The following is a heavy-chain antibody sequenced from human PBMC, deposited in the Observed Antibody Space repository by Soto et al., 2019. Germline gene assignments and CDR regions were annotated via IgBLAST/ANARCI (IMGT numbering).Heavy chain of an antibody. CDR3: ARDWSRDYDYSGLIWFY. CDR1: GYTFRSYG. Sequence: QIPLVQSGGEVKKPGASVKVSCKASGYTFRSYGISWVRQAPGQGLEWVGWISAYNGDTHYAPKFQDRITLTTETSTDTAYLELRSLRLDDTAVYYCARDWSRDYDYSGLIWFYWGEGRLVTVSS. CDR2: ISAYNGDT. D-gene: IGHD3-16*01. J-gene: IGHJ4*02. V-gene: IGHV1-18*04.